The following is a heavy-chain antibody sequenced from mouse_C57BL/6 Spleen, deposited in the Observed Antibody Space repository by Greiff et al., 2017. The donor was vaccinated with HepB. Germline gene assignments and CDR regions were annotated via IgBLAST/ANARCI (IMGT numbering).Heavy chain of an antibody. CDR1: GYAFSSYW. D-gene: IGHD4-1*01. V-gene: IGHV1-80*01. J-gene: IGHJ3*01. Sequence: VQLQQSGAELVKPGASVKISCKASGYAFSSYWMNWVKQRPGKGLEWIGQIYPGDGDTNYNGKFKGKATLTADKSSSTAYMQLSSLTSEDSAVYCCARGTGREVSWFAYWGQGTLVTVSA. CDR3: ARGTGREVSWFAY. CDR2: IYPGDGDT.